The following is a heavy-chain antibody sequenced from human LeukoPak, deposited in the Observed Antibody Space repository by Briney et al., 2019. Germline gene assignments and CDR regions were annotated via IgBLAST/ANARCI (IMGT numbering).Heavy chain of an antibody. Sequence: PGGSLRLSCAASGFTFSTNSMNWVRQAPGKGLEWVASISSSGTYIYYPESLKGRFTVSRDNAKSSVYLQMNSLRAEDTAVYYCAGDVARDISCYTDWGQGTLVTVSS. CDR3: AGDVARDISCYTD. CDR2: ISSSGTYI. V-gene: IGHV3-21*01. J-gene: IGHJ4*02. CDR1: GFTFSTNS. D-gene: IGHD2-2*02.